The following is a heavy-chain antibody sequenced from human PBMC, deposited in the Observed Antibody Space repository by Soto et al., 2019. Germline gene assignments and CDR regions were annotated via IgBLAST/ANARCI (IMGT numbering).Heavy chain of an antibody. CDR3: AKHRPMSSNLYI. Sequence: EVQLLESGGGLVQPGGSLRLSCAASGFTFSRFAMSWVRQAPGKGLEWVSTISVSGGTTYYADSVKGRFTISRDNSKNSLYLQMNSLRAEDTAVYYCAKHRPMSSNLYIWGQGTLVTVSS. J-gene: IGHJ4*02. V-gene: IGHV3-23*01. CDR1: GFTFSRFA. D-gene: IGHD3-16*01. CDR2: ISVSGGTT.